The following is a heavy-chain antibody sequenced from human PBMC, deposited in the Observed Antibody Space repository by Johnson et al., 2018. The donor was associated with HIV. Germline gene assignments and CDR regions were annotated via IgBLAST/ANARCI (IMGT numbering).Heavy chain of an antibody. V-gene: IGHV3-9*01. CDR1: GFTFDDYA. CDR3: AKGRSPRIQLRTWAFDI. D-gene: IGHD5-18*01. J-gene: IGHJ3*02. Sequence: QLVESGGGLVQPGRSLRLSCAASGFTFDDYAMHWVRQAPGKGLEWVSGISWNSGSIGYADSVKGRFTISRDNAKNSLSLQMNSLRAEDTAVYYCAKGRSPRIQLRTWAFDIWGQGTMVIVSS. CDR2: ISWNSGSI.